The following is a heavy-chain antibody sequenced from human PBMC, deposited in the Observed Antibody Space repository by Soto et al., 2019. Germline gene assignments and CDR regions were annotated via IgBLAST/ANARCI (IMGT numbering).Heavy chain of an antibody. CDR3: AKALRMEYPIDAFDI. D-gene: IGHD1-1*01. Sequence: EVQLLESGGDLVQPGRSLRLSCAASGLSLGSFGVSWVRQAPGKGLEWVSGISGGGDIIHYAVSVEGRFTISRDNRKNTVYLHMNSVRVEDTAVYFCAKALRMEYPIDAFDIWGQGTAVSVSS. CDR1: GLSLGSFG. CDR2: ISGGGDII. J-gene: IGHJ3*02. V-gene: IGHV3-23*01.